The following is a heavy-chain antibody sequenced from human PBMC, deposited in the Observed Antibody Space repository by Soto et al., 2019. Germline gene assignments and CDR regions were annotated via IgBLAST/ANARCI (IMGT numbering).Heavy chain of an antibody. CDR2: IYYCGST. Sequence: QVQLQESGPGLVKPSETLSLTCTVSGGSVSSGSYYWSWIRQPPGKGLEWIGYIYYCGSTNYNPSRKSRVSISVVSSKNQFSLKLSSVTAEDTAVYYCASTYYDFWSGYYTPYYCGMDVWGQGTTVTVSS. CDR3: ASTYYDFWSGYYTPYYCGMDV. V-gene: IGHV4-61*01. J-gene: IGHJ6*02. D-gene: IGHD3-3*01. CDR1: GGSVSSGSYY.